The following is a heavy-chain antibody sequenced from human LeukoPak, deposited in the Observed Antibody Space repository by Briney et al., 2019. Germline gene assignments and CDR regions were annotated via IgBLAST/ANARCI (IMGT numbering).Heavy chain of an antibody. CDR3: ARTSSGYYSTFQH. CDR1: GYTFTSYY. V-gene: IGHV1-46*01. Sequence: ASVKVSCKASGYTFTSYYMHGVRQAPGQGVEWVGIINPSGGSTSYAQKFQGRVTMTRDMSTSTVYLELSSLRSEDTAVYYFARTSSGYYSTFQHWGQGTLVSVSS. J-gene: IGHJ1*01. CDR2: INPSGGST. D-gene: IGHD3-22*01.